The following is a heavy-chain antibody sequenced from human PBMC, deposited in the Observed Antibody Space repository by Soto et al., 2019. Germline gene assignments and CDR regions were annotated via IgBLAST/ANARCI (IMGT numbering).Heavy chain of an antibody. J-gene: IGHJ4*02. Sequence: EVQLVESGGGLVQPGGSLRLSCAASGFTFSSYAMHWVRQAPGKGLEYVSAISSNGGSTYYANSVKGRFTISRDNSKNTLYLQMGSLRAEDMAVYYCVRETWELLEYYFDYWGQGTLVTVSS. V-gene: IGHV3-64*01. CDR1: GFTFSSYA. D-gene: IGHD1-26*01. CDR2: ISSNGGST. CDR3: VRETWELLEYYFDY.